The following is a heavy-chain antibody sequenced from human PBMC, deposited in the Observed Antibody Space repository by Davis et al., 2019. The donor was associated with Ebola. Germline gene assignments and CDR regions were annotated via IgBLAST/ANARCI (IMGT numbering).Heavy chain of an antibody. Sequence: SVKVSCKASGGTFSSYAISWVRQAPGQGLEWMGRLIPILGIANYAQKFQGRVTITADKSTSTAYMELSSLRSEDTAVYYCARDQVYYGSGSHTNWFDPWGQGTLVTVSS. CDR1: GGTFSSYA. V-gene: IGHV1-69*04. CDR2: LIPILGIA. D-gene: IGHD3-10*01. J-gene: IGHJ5*02. CDR3: ARDQVYYGSGSHTNWFDP.